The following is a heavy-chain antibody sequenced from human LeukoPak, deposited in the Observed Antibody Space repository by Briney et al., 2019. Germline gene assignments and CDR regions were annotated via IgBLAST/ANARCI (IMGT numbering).Heavy chain of an antibody. D-gene: IGHD2-2*01. CDR1: GGSISSYY. CDR3: ARDLGFCSSTSCYPWFDP. CDR2: IYYSGST. J-gene: IGHJ5*02. Sequence: SETPSLTCTVPGGSISSYYWSWIRQPPGKGLEWIGYIYYSGSTNYNPSLKSRVTISVDTSKNQFSLKLSSVTAADTAVYYCARDLGFCSSTSCYPWFDPWGQGTLVTVSS. V-gene: IGHV4-59*01.